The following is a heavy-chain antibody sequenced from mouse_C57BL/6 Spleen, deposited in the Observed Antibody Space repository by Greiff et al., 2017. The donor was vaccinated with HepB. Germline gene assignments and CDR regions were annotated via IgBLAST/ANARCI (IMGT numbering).Heavy chain of an antibody. CDR3: AEELRLPGFAY. CDR2: IHPNSGST. J-gene: IGHJ3*01. D-gene: IGHD3-2*02. V-gene: IGHV1-64*01. CDR1: GYTFTSYW. Sequence: QVQLQQPGAELVKPGASVKLSCKASGYTFTSYWMHWVKQRPGQGLEWIGMIHPNSGSTNYNEKFKSKATLTVDKSSSTAYMQLSSLTSEDSAVYDCAEELRLPGFAYWGQGTLVTVSA.